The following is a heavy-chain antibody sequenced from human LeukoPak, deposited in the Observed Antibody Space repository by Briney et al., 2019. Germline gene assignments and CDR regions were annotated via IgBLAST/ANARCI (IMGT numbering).Heavy chain of an antibody. D-gene: IGHD5-12*01. Sequence: GGSLRLSCAASGFTFNSYWMSWVRQAPGKGLEWVANVQQEGSEKYYLDSVKGRFTISRDNAKNSVSLQMNRLRAEDTAVYYCATTLHVATAGYFWGQGTLVIVSS. CDR1: GFTFNSYW. J-gene: IGHJ4*02. CDR3: ATTLHVATAGYF. CDR2: VQQEGSEK. V-gene: IGHV3-7*01.